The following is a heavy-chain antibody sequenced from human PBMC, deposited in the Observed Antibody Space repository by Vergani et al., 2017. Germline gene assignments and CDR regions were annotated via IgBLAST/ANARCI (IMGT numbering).Heavy chain of an antibody. J-gene: IGHJ3*02. CDR1: GYSFTSYW. D-gene: IGHD3-22*01. Sequence: EVQLVQSGAEVKKPGESLKISCKGSGYSFTSYWIGWVRPMPGKGLEWMGIIYPGDSDTRYSPSFQGQVTISADKSISTASLQWSSLKASDTAMYYCARRSGYYDSSGAQDAFDIWGQGTMVTVSS. CDR2: IYPGDSDT. CDR3: ARRSGYYDSSGAQDAFDI. V-gene: IGHV5-51*01.